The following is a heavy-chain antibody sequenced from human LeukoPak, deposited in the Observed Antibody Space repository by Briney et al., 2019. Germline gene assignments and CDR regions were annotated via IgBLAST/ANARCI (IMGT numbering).Heavy chain of an antibody. CDR3: ARGWSGLLWFGESDPFDY. J-gene: IGHJ4*02. CDR2: INPNSGGT. V-gene: IGHV1-2*02. CDR1: GYTFTGYY. Sequence: ASVKVSCKASGYTFTGYYMHWARQAPGQGLEWMGWINPNSGGTNYAQKFQGRVTMTRDTSISTAYMELSRLRSDDTAVYYCARGWSGLLWFGESDPFDYWGQGTLVTVSS. D-gene: IGHD3-10*01.